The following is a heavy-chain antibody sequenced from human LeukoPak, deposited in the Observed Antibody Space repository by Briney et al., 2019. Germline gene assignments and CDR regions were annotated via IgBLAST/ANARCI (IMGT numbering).Heavy chain of an antibody. CDR2: IWYDGSNK. J-gene: IGHJ4*02. CDR3: ARTYCSGGSCYSRHDNDY. D-gene: IGHD2-15*01. V-gene: IGHV3-33*01. CDR1: GFTFSSYG. Sequence: GGSLRLSCAASGFTFSSYGMHWVRQAPGKGLEWVAVIWYDGSNKYYADSVKGRFTISRDNSKNTLYLQMNSLRAEDTAVYYCARTYCSGGSCYSRHDNDYWGQGTLVTVSS.